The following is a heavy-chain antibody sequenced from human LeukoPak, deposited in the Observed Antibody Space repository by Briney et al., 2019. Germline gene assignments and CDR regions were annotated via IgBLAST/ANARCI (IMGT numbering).Heavy chain of an antibody. CDR2: ISSSSSYI. Sequence: PGGSLRLSCAASGFTFSSYSMNWVRQAPGKGLEWVSSISSSSSYIYYADSVKGRFTISRDNAKNSLYLQMNSLRAEDTAVYYCARGIQLWFGQSILTGYSPVDYWGQGTLVTVSS. D-gene: IGHD3-9*01. CDR1: GFTFSSYS. V-gene: IGHV3-21*01. J-gene: IGHJ4*02. CDR3: ARGIQLWFGQSILTGYSPVDY.